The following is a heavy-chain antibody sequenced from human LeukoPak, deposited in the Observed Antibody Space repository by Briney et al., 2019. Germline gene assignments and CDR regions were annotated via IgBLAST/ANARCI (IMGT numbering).Heavy chain of an antibody. D-gene: IGHD6-19*01. CDR3: ARGLGVAVAALFNY. CDR2: INHSGST. CDR1: GGSFSAYY. J-gene: IGHJ4*02. Sequence: NPSETLSLTCAVYGGSFSAYYWSWIRQPPEKGLECIGEINHSGSTNYNPSLKSRVTISVDTSKNQFSLKLSSVTAADTAVYYCARGLGVAVAALFNYWGQGTLVTVSS. V-gene: IGHV4-34*01.